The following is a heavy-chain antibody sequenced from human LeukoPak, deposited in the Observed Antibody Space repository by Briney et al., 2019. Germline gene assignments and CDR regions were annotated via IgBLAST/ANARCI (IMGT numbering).Heavy chain of an antibody. V-gene: IGHV1-69*13. CDR2: IIPIFGTA. Sequence: SVKVSCKASGGTFSSYAISWVRQAPGQGLEWMGGIIPIFGTANYAQKFQGRVAITADESTSTAYMELSSLRSEDTAVYYCARGILKQWLGRPVYGMDVWGQGTTVTVSS. CDR1: GGTFSSYA. CDR3: ARGILKQWLGRPVYGMDV. J-gene: IGHJ6*02. D-gene: IGHD6-19*01.